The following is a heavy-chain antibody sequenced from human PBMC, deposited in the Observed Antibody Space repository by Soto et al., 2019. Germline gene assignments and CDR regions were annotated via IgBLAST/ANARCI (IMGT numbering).Heavy chain of an antibody. CDR2: ISGSGSNT. CDR1: RFAFNNYA. Sequence: GGSLRLSCAASRFAFNNYAMTWVRQAAGQGLEWVSTISGSGSNTYYAASVKGRFTTSRDNSKNTLYLQMNNLRVEDAAVYYCAKDRPVNWKPKSPDNWFDSWGQGTLVTVSS. CDR3: AKDRPVNWKPKSPDNWFDS. V-gene: IGHV3-23*01. J-gene: IGHJ5*01. D-gene: IGHD1-1*01.